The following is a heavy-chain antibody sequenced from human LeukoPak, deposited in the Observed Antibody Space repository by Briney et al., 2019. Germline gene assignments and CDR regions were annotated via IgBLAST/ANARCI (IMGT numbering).Heavy chain of an antibody. CDR3: AKEIRPNDY. J-gene: IGHJ4*02. CDR2: ISISGGKI. CDR1: GFTFSNSA. Sequence: PGGSLRLSCEVSGFTFSNSAMSWVRQPPGKGLEWLSSISISGGKILYADSVKGRFTISRDNSKNTLYLQMNSLRDEDTAVYYCAKEIRPNDYWGQGTLVIVSS. V-gene: IGHV3-23*01.